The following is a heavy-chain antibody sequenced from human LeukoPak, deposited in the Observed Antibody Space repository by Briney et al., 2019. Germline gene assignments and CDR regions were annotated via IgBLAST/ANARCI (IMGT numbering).Heavy chain of an antibody. J-gene: IGHJ4*02. D-gene: IGHD3-22*01. Sequence: PETLSLTCAVSGGSISSSNWWSWVRQPPGKGLEWIGEIYHSGSTNYNPSLKSRVTISVDTSKNQFSLKLSSVTAADTAVYYCARSYDSLSFDYWGQGTLVTVSS. V-gene: IGHV4-4*03. CDR2: IYHSGST. CDR3: ARSYDSLSFDY. CDR1: GGSISSSNW.